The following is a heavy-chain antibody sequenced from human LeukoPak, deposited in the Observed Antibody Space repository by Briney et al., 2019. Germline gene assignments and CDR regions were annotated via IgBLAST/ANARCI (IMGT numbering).Heavy chain of an antibody. CDR1: GGSISSSNW. D-gene: IGHD5-12*01. J-gene: IGHJ4*02. Sequence: SGTLSLTCAVSGGSISSSNWWSWVRQPPEKGLEWIGEIHHSGSTNYKLSLKSRVTISVDKSKNQFSLKLSSVTAADTAVYYCARDRGYEAIDYWGQGTLVTVSS. CDR2: IHHSGST. V-gene: IGHV4-4*02. CDR3: ARDRGYEAIDY.